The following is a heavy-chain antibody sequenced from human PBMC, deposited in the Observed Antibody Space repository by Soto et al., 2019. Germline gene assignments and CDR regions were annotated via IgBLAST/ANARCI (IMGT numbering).Heavy chain of an antibody. Sequence: EMQVFESGGGLVQPGGSLRLSCAASGFAFSNFHMNWVRQAPGKGLQWVATIGGAGNDIHYADSVEGRFTVSRDNSKNTLHLQMDGLRDEDTAIYYCARRFSDAWEAGMDVWGEGTTVSVSS. D-gene: IGHD1-26*01. CDR3: ARRFSDAWEAGMDV. J-gene: IGHJ6*03. V-gene: IGHV3-23*01. CDR2: IGGAGNDI. CDR1: GFAFSNFH.